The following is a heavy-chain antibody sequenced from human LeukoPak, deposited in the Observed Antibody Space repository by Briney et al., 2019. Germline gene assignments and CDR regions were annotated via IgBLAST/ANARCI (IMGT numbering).Heavy chain of an antibody. J-gene: IGHJ6*04. CDR3: ARRSGYSLDV. V-gene: IGHV3-33*01. Sequence: GGSLRLSCAASGFFFGNFDMDWVRQAPGKGLQWVASIWYDGSEKSYADSVKGRLILSGDNSKNTVFLQMNSLRVGDTALYYCARRSGYSLDVWGEGTTVTVSS. D-gene: IGHD5-12*01. CDR2: IWYDGSEK. CDR1: GFFFGNFD.